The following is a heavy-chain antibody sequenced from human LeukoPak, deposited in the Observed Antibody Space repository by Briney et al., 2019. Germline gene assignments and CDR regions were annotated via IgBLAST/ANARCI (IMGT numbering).Heavy chain of an antibody. CDR3: AMTGYYTGYYMDV. CDR2: IYYSGST. Sequence: SETLSLTCTVSGGSISSSSYYWGWIRQPPGKGLEWIGSIYYSGSTYYNPSLKSRVTISVDTSKNQFSLKLSSVTAADAAVYYCAMTGYYTGYYMDVWGKGTTVTISS. J-gene: IGHJ6*03. V-gene: IGHV4-39*01. CDR1: GGSISSSSYY. D-gene: IGHD3/OR15-3a*01.